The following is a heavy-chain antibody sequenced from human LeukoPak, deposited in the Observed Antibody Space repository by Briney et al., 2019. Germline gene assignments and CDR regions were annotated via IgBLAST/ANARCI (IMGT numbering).Heavy chain of an antibody. Sequence: GSSVKVSCKASGGTFSSYAISWVRQAPGQGLEWMGGIIPIFGTANYAQKFQGRVTITADKSTSTAYMELSSLRSEDTAVYYCARALFYGSGSYFYWGQGTLVTVSS. CDR1: GGTFSSYA. CDR3: ARALFYGSGSYFY. V-gene: IGHV1-69*06. D-gene: IGHD3-10*01. J-gene: IGHJ4*02. CDR2: IIPIFGTA.